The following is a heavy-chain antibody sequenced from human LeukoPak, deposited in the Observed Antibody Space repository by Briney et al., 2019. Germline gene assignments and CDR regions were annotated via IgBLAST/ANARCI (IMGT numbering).Heavy chain of an antibody. CDR1: GFPFSNYG. CDR3: ARDLLVIPDY. CDR2: ISYDGSNK. V-gene: IGHV3-30*03. Sequence: TGGSLRLSCAASGFPFSNYGMHWVRQAPGKGLEWVAVISYDGSNKYYADSVKGRFTISRDNSKNTLYLQMNSLRAEDTAVYYCARDLLVIPDYWGQGTLVTVSS. D-gene: IGHD3-16*02. J-gene: IGHJ4*02.